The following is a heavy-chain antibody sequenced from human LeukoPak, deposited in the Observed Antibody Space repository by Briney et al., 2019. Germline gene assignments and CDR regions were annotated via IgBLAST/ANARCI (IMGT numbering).Heavy chain of an antibody. J-gene: IGHJ4*02. CDR3: ASPLMN. Sequence: PGRSLRLSCAASGFTFSSYAMHWVRQAPGKGLEWVAVISYDGSNKYCADSVKGRFTISRDNSKNTLYLQMNSLRAEDTAVYYCASPLMNWGQGTLVTVSS. D-gene: IGHD3-16*01. CDR1: GFTFSSYA. V-gene: IGHV3-30-3*01. CDR2: ISYDGSNK.